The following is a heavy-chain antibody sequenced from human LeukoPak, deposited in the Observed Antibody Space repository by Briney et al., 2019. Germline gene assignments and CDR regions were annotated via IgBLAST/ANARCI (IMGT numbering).Heavy chain of an antibody. J-gene: IGHJ4*02. D-gene: IGHD4-17*01. V-gene: IGHV3-30*02. CDR3: ARDTVINEGF. CDR2: IRSDGGDK. Sequence: GGSLRLSCAASGFTFSTFGMHWVRQAPGKGLEWVAFIRSDGGDKYYADSVKGRFTLSRDNSKNTLYLQVNSLRAEDAAVYYCARDTVINEGFWGQETLVTVSS. CDR1: GFTFSTFG.